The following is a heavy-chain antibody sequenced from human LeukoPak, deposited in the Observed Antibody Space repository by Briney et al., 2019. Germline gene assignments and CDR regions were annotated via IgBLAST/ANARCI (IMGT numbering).Heavy chain of an antibody. V-gene: IGHV3-74*01. CDR3: ARDMNGLT. CDR2: INSDGSGT. J-gene: IGHJ5*02. CDR1: GFIFGNYR. D-gene: IGHD1-1*01. Sequence: QPGGSLRLSCATSGFIFGNYRMHWVRHAPGKGLVWVSRINSDGSGTDYAESVKGRFTISRDNAKNTLYLHMSSLRVEDTAVYYCARDMNGLTWGQGTLVTVSS.